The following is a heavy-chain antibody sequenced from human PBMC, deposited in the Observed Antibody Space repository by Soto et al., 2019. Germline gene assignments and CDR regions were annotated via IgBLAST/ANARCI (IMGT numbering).Heavy chain of an antibody. CDR3: TTDGGPERGYSYGVLDY. CDR1: GFTFSNAW. D-gene: IGHD5-18*01. Sequence: GGSLRLSCAASGFTFSNAWMNWVRQAPGKGLEWVGRIKSKTDGGTTDYAAPVKGRFTISRDDSKNTLYLQMNSLKTEDTAVYYCTTDGGPERGYSYGVLDYWGQGTLVTVSS. V-gene: IGHV3-15*07. CDR2: IKSKTDGGTT. J-gene: IGHJ4*02.